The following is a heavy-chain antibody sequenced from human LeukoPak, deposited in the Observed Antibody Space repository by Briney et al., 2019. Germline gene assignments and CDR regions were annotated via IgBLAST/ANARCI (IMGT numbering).Heavy chain of an antibody. Sequence: GGSLRLSCAVSGFSFRDYYMSWIRQAPGKGLEWVSYISDSGHTTYYAGSVKGRFVISRDNAKNSVFLQMNSLRAEDTAVYYCARGRSTIFGVVTEYYFDYWGQGTLVTVSS. CDR3: ARGRSTIFGVVTEYYFDY. V-gene: IGHV3-11*04. J-gene: IGHJ4*02. CDR1: GFSFRDYY. D-gene: IGHD3-3*01. CDR2: ISDSGHTT.